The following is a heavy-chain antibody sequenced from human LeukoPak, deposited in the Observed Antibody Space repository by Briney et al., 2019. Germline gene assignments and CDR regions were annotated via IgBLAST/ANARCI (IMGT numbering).Heavy chain of an antibody. D-gene: IGHD2-15*01. CDR2: IIPIVGTT. CDR3: ARPDIRYCSGGACSNDASDY. CDR1: GCTFSSYA. Sequence: SVKVSCNASGCTFSSYAISWVRQAPGQGLEWMGGIIPIVGTTIYAQKFQGRVTITAEESTRTASMDLSSLRCEETAVYYSARPDIRYCSGGACSNDASDYWGEGTLVTVSS. J-gene: IGHJ4*02. V-gene: IGHV1-69*13.